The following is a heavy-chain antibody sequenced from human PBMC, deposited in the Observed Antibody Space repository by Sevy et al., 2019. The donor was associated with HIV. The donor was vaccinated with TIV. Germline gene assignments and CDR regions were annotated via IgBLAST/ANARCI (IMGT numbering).Heavy chain of an antibody. CDR1: GGSVSSSSYY. CDR3: AREGPRIAQFDY. CDR2: IYYSGST. Sequence: SETLSLTCTVSGGSVSSSSYYWGWIRQPPGKGLDWIGSIYYSGSTYYNPSLKSRVTISVDTSKNQFSLKVRSVTAADTAVYYCAREGPRIAQFDYWGQGALVNVSS. D-gene: IGHD6-13*01. J-gene: IGHJ4*02. V-gene: IGHV4-39*02.